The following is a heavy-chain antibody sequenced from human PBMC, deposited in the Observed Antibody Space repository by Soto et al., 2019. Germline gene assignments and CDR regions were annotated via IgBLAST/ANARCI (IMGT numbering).Heavy chain of an antibody. V-gene: IGHV3-11*01. CDR2: ISSSGSTI. CDR1: GFNFSDYY. CDR3: ARVRAVAAELWYFDY. Sequence: VGSLRLSCAASGFNFSDYYMSWIRQAQGKGLEWVSYISSSGSTIYYADSVKGRFTISRDNAKNSLYLQMNSLRAEDTAVYYCARVRAVAAELWYFDYWGQGTLVTVSS. J-gene: IGHJ4*02. D-gene: IGHD6-19*01.